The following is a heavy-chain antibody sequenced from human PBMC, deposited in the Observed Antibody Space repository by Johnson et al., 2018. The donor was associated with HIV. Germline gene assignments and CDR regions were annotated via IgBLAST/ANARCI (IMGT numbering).Heavy chain of an antibody. CDR2: ISYDGSNK. CDR1: GFTFSSYA. J-gene: IGHJ3*02. Sequence: QVQLVESGGGVVQPGRSLRLSCAASGFTFSSYAMHWVRQAPGKGLEWVAVISYDGSNKYYADSVKGRFTISRDNSKNTLYLQMNSLRPEDTAVYYCARDYYDSSAYYYQDVESAFDIWGQGTMVTVSS. D-gene: IGHD3-22*01. CDR3: ARDYYDSSAYYYQDVESAFDI. V-gene: IGHV3-30*04.